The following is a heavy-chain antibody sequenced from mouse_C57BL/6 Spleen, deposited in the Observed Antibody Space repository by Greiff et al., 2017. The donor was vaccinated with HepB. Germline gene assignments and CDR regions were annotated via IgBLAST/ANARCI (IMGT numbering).Heavy chain of an antibody. CDR2: IYPGSGNT. D-gene: IGHD3-2*02. CDR3: ARPAQATPFAY. V-gene: IGHV1-76*01. J-gene: IGHJ3*01. CDR1: GYTFTDYY. Sequence: QVQLQQSGAELVRPGASVKLSCKASGYTFTDYYINWVKQRPGQGLEWIARIYPGSGNTYYNEKFKGKATLTAEKSSSTAYMQLSSLTSEDSAVYFCARPAQATPFAYWGQGTLVTVSA.